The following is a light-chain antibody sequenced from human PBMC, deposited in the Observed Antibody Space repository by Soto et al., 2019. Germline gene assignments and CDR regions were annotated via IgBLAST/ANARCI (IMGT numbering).Light chain of an antibody. CDR1: QSISSY. CDR2: GAS. Sequence: DIQMTHSPSSLSASVGYRVTITFRASQSISSYLNWYQQKPGKAPKLLIYGASSLQSGVPSRISGSGSGTDFTLSISSLQPEDFATYYCQQSYSAPLPFGGGTKVDIK. V-gene: IGKV1-39*01. CDR3: QQSYSAPLP. J-gene: IGKJ4*01.